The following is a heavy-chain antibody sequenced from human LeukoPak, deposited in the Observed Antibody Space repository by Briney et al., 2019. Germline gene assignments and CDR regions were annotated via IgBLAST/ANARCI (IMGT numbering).Heavy chain of an antibody. CDR2: ISYDGSNK. Sequence: GGSLRLSCAASGFTFSSYGMHWVRQAPGKGLEWVAVISYDGSNKYYADSVKGRFTISRDNSKNTLYLQMNSLRAEDTAVYYCAKGGPPPQITVTTFGVYWGQGTLVTVSS. CDR3: AKGGPPPQITVTTFGVY. J-gene: IGHJ4*02. V-gene: IGHV3-30*18. CDR1: GFTFSSYG. D-gene: IGHD4-17*01.